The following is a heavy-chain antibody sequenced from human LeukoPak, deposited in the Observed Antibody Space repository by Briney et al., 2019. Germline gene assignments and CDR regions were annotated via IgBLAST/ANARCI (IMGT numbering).Heavy chain of an antibody. D-gene: IGHD3-22*01. CDR2: INPNNGDT. CDR1: QYALTGHY. V-gene: IGHV1-2*02. CDR3: AREAFYFGSGSTAFDY. J-gene: IGHJ4*02. Sequence: ASVKVSCKASQYALTGHYMHWVRQAPGQGLEWMGLINPNNGDTNSAQKFQGRVTMTRDMSIDTAYMELRRLRSDDTAVYYCAREAFYFGSGSTAFDYWGQGTLVTVSS.